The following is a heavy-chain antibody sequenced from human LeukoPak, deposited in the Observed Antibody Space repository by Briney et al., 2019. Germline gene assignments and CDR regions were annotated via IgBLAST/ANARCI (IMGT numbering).Heavy chain of an antibody. J-gene: IGHJ4*02. CDR1: GFTFSSYA. D-gene: IGHD6-13*01. CDR3: AKHPVYSSSWYVDY. Sequence: PGGSLRLSCAASGFTFSSYAMSWVRQAPGKGLEWVSAISGSGGSTYYADSVKGRFTISRDNSKNTLDLQMNSLRAEDTAVYYCAKHPVYSSSWYVDYWGQGTLVTVSS. CDR2: ISGSGGST. V-gene: IGHV3-23*01.